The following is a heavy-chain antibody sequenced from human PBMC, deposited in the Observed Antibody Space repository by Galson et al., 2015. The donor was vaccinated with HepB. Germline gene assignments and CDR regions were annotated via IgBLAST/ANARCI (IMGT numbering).Heavy chain of an antibody. V-gene: IGHV3-33*01. D-gene: IGHD2-8*01. J-gene: IGHJ4*02. Sequence: SLRLSCAASGFIFSNYGMQWVRQAPGKGLEWVAHIWYDGTYKHYADSVKGRFTISRDNAKNTLFLQMNSLRAEDTAVYYCARDSGNGGSQDWGQGTLFSVSS. CDR2: IWYDGTYK. CDR1: GFIFSNYG. CDR3: ARDSGNGGSQD.